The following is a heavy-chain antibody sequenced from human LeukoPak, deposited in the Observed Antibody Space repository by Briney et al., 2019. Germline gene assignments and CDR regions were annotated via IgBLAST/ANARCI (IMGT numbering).Heavy chain of an antibody. J-gene: IGHJ4*02. CDR2: IYHSGST. CDR1: GGSISSGGYS. V-gene: IGHV4-30-2*01. D-gene: IGHD3-10*01. CDR3: ARAIIKGHYFDH. Sequence: TLSLTCAVSGGSISSGGYSWSWIRQPPGKGLEWIGYIYHSGSTYYSPSLKSRVTISVDRSKNQFSLKLSSVTAADTAVYYCARAIIKGHYFDHWGQGTLVTVSS.